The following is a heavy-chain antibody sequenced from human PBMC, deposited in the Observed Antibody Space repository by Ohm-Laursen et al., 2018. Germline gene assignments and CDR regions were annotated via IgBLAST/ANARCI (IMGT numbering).Heavy chain of an antibody. V-gene: IGHV3-30*18. J-gene: IGHJ4*02. Sequence: SLRLSCAASGFTFSNYGMHWVRQAPGKGLEWVAVISYDGSNKYYADSVKGRFAISRDNSKSTLYLQMNSLRAEDTAVYYCAKGSTDYWGQGTLVTVSS. CDR1: GFTFSNYG. CDR2: ISYDGSNK. CDR3: AKGSTDY.